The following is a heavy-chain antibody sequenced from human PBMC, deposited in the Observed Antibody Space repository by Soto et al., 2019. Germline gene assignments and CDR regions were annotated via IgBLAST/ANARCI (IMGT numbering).Heavy chain of an antibody. CDR1: GFTFGSYG. V-gene: IGHV3-33*01. J-gene: IGHJ6*03. Sequence: PVGSLRLSCAASGFTFGSYGMHWVRQAPGKGLEWVAVIWYDGSNKYYADSVKGRFTISRDNSKNTLYLQMNSLRAEDTAVYYCARDLSYGSGMDYYMDVWGKGTTVTVS. D-gene: IGHD3-10*01. CDR2: IWYDGSNK. CDR3: ARDLSYGSGMDYYMDV.